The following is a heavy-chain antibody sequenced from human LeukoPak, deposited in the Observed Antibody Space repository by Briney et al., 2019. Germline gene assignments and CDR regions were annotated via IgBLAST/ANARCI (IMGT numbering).Heavy chain of an antibody. D-gene: IGHD2-2*01. CDR2: INPSGGST. CDR1: GYTFTNYY. CDR3: ASGPGRYCSSTSCPYYYYYYYMDV. J-gene: IGHJ6*03. V-gene: IGHV1-46*01. Sequence: ASVKVSCKASGYTFTNYYMHWVRQAPGQGLEWMGIINPSGGSTSYAQKFQGRVTMTRDMSTSTVYMELSSLRSEDTAVYYCASGPGRYCSSTSCPYYYYYYYMDVWGKGTTVTVSS.